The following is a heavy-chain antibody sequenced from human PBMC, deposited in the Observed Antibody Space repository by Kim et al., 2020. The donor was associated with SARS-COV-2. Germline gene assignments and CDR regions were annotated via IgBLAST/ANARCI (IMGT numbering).Heavy chain of an antibody. V-gene: IGHV3-11*04. D-gene: IGHD3-9*01. CDR1: GFTFSDYY. CDR2: ISSSGSTI. CDR3: ARDRVSRYFDWLLDYFDY. J-gene: IGHJ4*02. Sequence: GGSLRLSCAASGFTFSDYYMSWIRQAPGKGLEWVSYISSSGSTIYYADSVKGRFTISRDNAKKSLYLQMNSLRAEDTAVYYCARDRVSRYFDWLLDYFDYWGQGTLVTVSS.